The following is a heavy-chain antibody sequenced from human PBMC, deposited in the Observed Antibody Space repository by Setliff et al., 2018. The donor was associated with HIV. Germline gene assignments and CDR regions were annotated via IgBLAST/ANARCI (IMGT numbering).Heavy chain of an antibody. CDR2: INPGGGTT. J-gene: IGHJ4*02. V-gene: IGHV1-46*01. CDR1: GYRFTDFY. Sequence: ASVKVSCKTFGYRFTDFYVNWVRQAPGQGLEWMGIINPGGGTTSYPRKFRDKVTLTRDTSTSTVYMELTYLTSEDTAVYYCARAPPYSTGWGLDYWGQGTLVTVSS. D-gene: IGHD6-19*01. CDR3: ARAPPYSTGWGLDY.